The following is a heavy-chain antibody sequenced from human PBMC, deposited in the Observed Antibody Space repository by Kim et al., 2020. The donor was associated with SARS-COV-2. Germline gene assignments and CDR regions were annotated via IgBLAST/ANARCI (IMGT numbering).Heavy chain of an antibody. Sequence: SETLSLTCTVSGGSISSSSYYWGWIRQPPGKGLEWIGSIYYSGSTYYNPSLKSRVTISVDTSKNQFSLKLSSVTAADTAVYYCARDLFRYYYGSGSYFPGPSLTDYWGQGTLVTVSS. CDR2: IYYSGST. D-gene: IGHD3-10*01. V-gene: IGHV4-39*07. J-gene: IGHJ4*02. CDR3: ARDLFRYYYGSGSYFPGPSLTDY. CDR1: GGSISSSSYY.